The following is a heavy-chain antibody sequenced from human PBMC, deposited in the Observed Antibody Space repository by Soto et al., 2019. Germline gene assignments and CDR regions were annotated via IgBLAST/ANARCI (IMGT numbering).Heavy chain of an antibody. CDR3: ARESEHLTSNFDY. Sequence: GGSLRLSCAASGFTFSSYEMNWVRQAPGKGLEWVSFVTSGGSPISYADSVKGRFTISRDNAKNSLYLEMNSLRAEDTAVYYCARESEHLTSNFDYWGQGTLVTVSS. CDR2: VTSGGSPI. V-gene: IGHV3-48*03. CDR1: GFTFSSYE. J-gene: IGHJ4*02.